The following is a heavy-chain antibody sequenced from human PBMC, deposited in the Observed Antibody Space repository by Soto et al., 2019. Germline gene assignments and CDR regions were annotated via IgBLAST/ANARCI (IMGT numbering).Heavy chain of an antibody. CDR3: AHSLIPNWGSRGAFDY. V-gene: IGHV2-5*02. Sequence: QITLKESGPTLVKPTQTLTLTCTFSGFSLSTSGVGVGWIRQPPGKALEWLALIYWDDDKRYSPSLKSRLTITTXTXKXXVVLTMTNMDPVDTATYYCAHSLIPNWGSRGAFDYWGQGTLVTVSS. D-gene: IGHD7-27*01. CDR2: IYWDDDK. J-gene: IGHJ4*02. CDR1: GFSLSTSGVG.